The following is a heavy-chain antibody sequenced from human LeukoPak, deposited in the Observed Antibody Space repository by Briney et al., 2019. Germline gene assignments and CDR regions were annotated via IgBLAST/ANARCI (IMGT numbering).Heavy chain of an antibody. Sequence: GESLKISCTGSGYIFTSYCIGWVRQMPGKGLEWMGIIYPSDSDTKYSPSFQGQVTISVDKSISTAYLQWSSLKASDTAMYYCARHPPRCSGGSCYSVGFDYWGQGTLVTVSS. CDR3: ARHPPRCSGGSCYSVGFDY. J-gene: IGHJ4*02. D-gene: IGHD2-15*01. V-gene: IGHV5-51*01. CDR2: IYPSDSDT. CDR1: GYIFTSYC.